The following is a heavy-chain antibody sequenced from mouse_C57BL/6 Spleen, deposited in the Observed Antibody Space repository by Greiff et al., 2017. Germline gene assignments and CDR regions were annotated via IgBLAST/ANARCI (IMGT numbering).Heavy chain of an antibody. CDR3: ARWNYYGSSYVAMDY. V-gene: IGHV1-19*01. CDR1: GYTFTDYY. D-gene: IGHD1-1*01. Sequence: VQLQQSGPVLVKPGASVKMSCKASGYTFTDYYMNWVKQSHGKSLEWIGVINPYNGGTSYNQKFKGKATLTVDKSSSTAYMELNSLTSEDSAVYYCARWNYYGSSYVAMDYWGQGTSVTVSS. J-gene: IGHJ4*01. CDR2: INPYNGGT.